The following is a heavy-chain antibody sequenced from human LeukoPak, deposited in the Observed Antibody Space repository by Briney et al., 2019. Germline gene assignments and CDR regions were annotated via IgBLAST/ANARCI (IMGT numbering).Heavy chain of an antibody. D-gene: IGHD2-21*02. CDR1: GFTFNTFA. V-gene: IGHV3-23*01. J-gene: IGHJ4*02. Sequence: PGGSLRLSCAASGFTFNTFAMSWVRLVPGKGLQWVSAISAGGDNTYYAPSVKGRFTISRDNSRDALYLQINSLRAEDTAVYYCARRGDCYSETHCVFDYWGQGTLVTVSS. CDR3: ARRGDCYSETHCVFDY. CDR2: ISAGGDNT.